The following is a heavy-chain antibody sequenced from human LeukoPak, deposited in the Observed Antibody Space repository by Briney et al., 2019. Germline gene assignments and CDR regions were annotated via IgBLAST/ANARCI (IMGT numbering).Heavy chain of an antibody. J-gene: IGHJ6*02. CDR2: IIPILGIA. Sequence: SVTVSCKASGGTFSSYAISWVREAPGQGLELMGRIIPILGIANYAQKFQGRVTITADKSTSTAYMELSSLRSEDTAVYYCARDTERVVVVAATRGTGYYYYGMDVWGQGTTVTVSS. D-gene: IGHD2-15*01. V-gene: IGHV1-69*04. CDR3: ARDTERVVVVAATRGTGYYYYGMDV. CDR1: GGTFSSYA.